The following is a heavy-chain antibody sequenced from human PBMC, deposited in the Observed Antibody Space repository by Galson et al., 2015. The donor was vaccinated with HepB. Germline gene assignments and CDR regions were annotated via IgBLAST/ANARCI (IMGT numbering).Heavy chain of an antibody. CDR1: GFTFSSYA. Sequence: SLRLSCAASGFTFSSYAMSWVRQAPGKGLEWVSAISGSGGSTYYADSVKGRFTISRDNSKNTLYLQMNSLRAEDTAVYYCAKEGGGTNLYNWNYYSYYFDYWGQGTLVTVSS. D-gene: IGHD1-7*01. CDR2: ISGSGGST. V-gene: IGHV3-23*01. CDR3: AKEGGGTNLYNWNYYSYYFDY. J-gene: IGHJ4*02.